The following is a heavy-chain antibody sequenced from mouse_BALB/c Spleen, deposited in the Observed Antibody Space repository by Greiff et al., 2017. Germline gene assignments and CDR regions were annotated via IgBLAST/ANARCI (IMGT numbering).Heavy chain of an antibody. Sequence: VQLQQSGPGLVKPSQSLSLTCTVTGYSITSDYAWNWIRQFPGNKLEWMGYISYSGSTSYNPSLKSRISITRDTSKNQFFLQLNSVTTEDTATYYCARYYESFAYWGQGTLVTVSA. CDR3: ARYYESFAY. V-gene: IGHV3-2*02. CDR1: GYSITSDYA. CDR2: ISYSGST. J-gene: IGHJ3*01. D-gene: IGHD1-1*01.